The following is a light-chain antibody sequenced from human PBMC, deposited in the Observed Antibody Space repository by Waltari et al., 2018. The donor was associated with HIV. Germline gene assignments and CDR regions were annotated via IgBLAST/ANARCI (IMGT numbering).Light chain of an antibody. CDR1: QSVLYSYNNKNY. Sequence: IVLTQSTDSMAVPLGMTATIHCESSQSVLYSYNNKNYLAWYQQKPGRPPKLLIYWASTRESGVPDRFSGSGSETHFTLTISSLQPEDVAVYYCQQYVRKRTFGQGTRLEI. CDR2: WAS. CDR3: QQYVRKRT. J-gene: IGKJ2*01. V-gene: IGKV4-1*01.